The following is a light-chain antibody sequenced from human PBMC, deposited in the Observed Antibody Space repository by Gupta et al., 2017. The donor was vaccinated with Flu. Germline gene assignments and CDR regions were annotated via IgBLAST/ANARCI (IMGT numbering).Light chain of an antibody. CDR3: SSYTSSSHVV. V-gene: IGLV2-14*01. CDR1: SSDVGADNY. CDR2: EVN. J-gene: IGLJ2*01. Sequence: SITISCTGTSSDVGADNYVSWYQQHPGKAPQLMIFEVNNRPAGVSNRFSGSKAGNTASLTISGLQAEDEADYYCSSYTSSSHVVFGGGTKLTVL.